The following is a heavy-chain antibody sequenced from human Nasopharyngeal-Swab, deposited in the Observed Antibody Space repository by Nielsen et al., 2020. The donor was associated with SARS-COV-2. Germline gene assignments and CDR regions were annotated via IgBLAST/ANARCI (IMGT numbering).Heavy chain of an antibody. CDR2: ISAYNGNT. Sequence: ASVKVSCKASGYTFTSYAMNWVRQAPGQGLEWMGWISAYNGNTNYAQKLQGRVTMTTDTSTSTAYMELRSLRSDDTAVYYCARAGYCSSTSCSDYYYYGMDVWGQGTTVTVSS. CDR3: ARAGYCSSTSCSDYYYYGMDV. CDR1: GYTFTSYA. D-gene: IGHD2-2*01. J-gene: IGHJ6*02. V-gene: IGHV1-18*01.